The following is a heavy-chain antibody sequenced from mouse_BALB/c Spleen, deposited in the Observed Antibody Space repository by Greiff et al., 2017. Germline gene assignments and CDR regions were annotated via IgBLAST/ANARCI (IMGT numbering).Heavy chain of an antibody. D-gene: IGHD2-4*01. CDR2: ISSGGST. Sequence: EVKLVESGGGLVKPGGSLKLSCAASGFTFSSYAMSWVRQTPEKRLEWVASISSGGSTYYPDSVKGRFTISRDNARNILYLQMSSLRSEDTAMYYCARDDYDWFAYWGQGTLVTVSA. CDR3: ARDDYDWFAY. J-gene: IGHJ3*01. V-gene: IGHV5-6-5*01. CDR1: GFTFSSYA.